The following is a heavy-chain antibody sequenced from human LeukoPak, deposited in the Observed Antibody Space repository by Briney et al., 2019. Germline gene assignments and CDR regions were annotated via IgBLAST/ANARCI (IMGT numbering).Heavy chain of an antibody. CDR1: GGSISSYY. Sequence: PSETLSLTCTVSGGSISSYYWSWIRQPPGKGLEWIGYIYYSGSTNYNPSLKSRVTISVDTSKNQFSLKLSSVTAADTVVYYCARNTVITPRFDPWGQGTLVTVSS. J-gene: IGHJ5*02. D-gene: IGHD4-23*01. CDR2: IYYSGST. V-gene: IGHV4-59*08. CDR3: ARNTVITPRFDP.